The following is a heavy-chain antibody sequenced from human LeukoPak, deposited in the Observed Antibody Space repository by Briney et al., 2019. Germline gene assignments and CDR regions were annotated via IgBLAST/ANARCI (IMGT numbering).Heavy chain of an antibody. V-gene: IGHV3-33*01. CDR2: IWYDGSNE. J-gene: IGHJ6*02. D-gene: IGHD4-17*01. Sequence: PGRSLRLSCAASGFTFSSYGMHWVRQAPGKGLEWVAVIWYDGSNEYYADSVKGRFTISRDNSKNTLYLQMNSLRAEDTAVYYCASTTVTTSVYYYYYYGMDVWGQGTTVTVSS. CDR1: GFTFSSYG. CDR3: ASTTVTTSVYYYYYYGMDV.